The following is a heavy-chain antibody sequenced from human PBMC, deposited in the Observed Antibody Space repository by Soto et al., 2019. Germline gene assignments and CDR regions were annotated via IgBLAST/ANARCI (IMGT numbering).Heavy chain of an antibody. D-gene: IGHD5-12*01. CDR1: GLTFSSYA. CDR2: ISGSGART. J-gene: IGHJ3*01. CDR3: ANLLGEATTFAFEV. V-gene: IGHV3-23*01. Sequence: EVLLLESGGGLVQPGGSLRLSCAASGLTFSSYAMTWVRQPPGKGLEWVSAISGSGARTYSADSVKGRFTISRDNSKNTLYLQMNSLRVEDTAVYYCANLLGEATTFAFEVWGQGTLVTVSS.